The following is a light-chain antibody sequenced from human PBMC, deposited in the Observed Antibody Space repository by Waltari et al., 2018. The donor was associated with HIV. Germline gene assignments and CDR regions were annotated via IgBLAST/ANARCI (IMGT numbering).Light chain of an antibody. CDR1: DLGNKY. CDR2: QDS. V-gene: IGLV3-1*01. Sequence: SYELTQPPSVSVSPGQTATITCSGDDLGNKYVSWYHQKPGQSPVLVIHQDSKRPSGIPERFSGSNSGNTATLTIAGTQAMDEADYYCQTWDRNTAHVVVGGGTKLTVL. CDR3: QTWDRNTAHVV. J-gene: IGLJ2*01.